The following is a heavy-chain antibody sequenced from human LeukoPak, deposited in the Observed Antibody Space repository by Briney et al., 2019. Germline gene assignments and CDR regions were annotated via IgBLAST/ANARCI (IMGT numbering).Heavy chain of an antibody. D-gene: IGHD3-22*01. V-gene: IGHV3-23*01. CDR2: ISGRGGST. CDR1: GFTFSSYA. CDR3: VGDPPNSGYAFQV. Sequence: GGSLRLSCAASGFTFSSYALSWVRQAPGKGLEWVSGISGRGGSTYYADSVKGRFTTSRDNSKNMVYLQMNSLRAEDTALYYCVGDPPNSGYAFQVWGHGTVVTVSS. J-gene: IGHJ3*01.